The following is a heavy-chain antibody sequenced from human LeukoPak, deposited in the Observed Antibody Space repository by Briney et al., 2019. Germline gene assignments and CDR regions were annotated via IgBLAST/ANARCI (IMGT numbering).Heavy chain of an antibody. D-gene: IGHD5-24*01. Sequence: SETLSLTCAVYGGSFSGYYWTWIRQPPGRGLEWTGEINHSGSTNYNPSLKSRVTISVDTSKSQFSLKLNSVTAADTAMYYCARGRDPYWGQGTLVTVSS. J-gene: IGHJ4*02. CDR3: ARGRDPY. V-gene: IGHV4-34*01. CDR1: GGSFSGYY. CDR2: INHSGST.